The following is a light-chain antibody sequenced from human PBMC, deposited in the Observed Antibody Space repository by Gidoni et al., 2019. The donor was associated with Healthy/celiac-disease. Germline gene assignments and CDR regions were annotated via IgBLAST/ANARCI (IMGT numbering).Light chain of an antibody. CDR2: DAS. J-gene: IGKJ4*01. V-gene: IGKV3-11*01. CDR1: QSVSSY. CDR3: QQSSNWPHT. Sequence: EIVFPQSPATLSLSPGERATLSCRASQSVSSYLAWYQQKPGQAPRLLIYDASNRATGIPARFSGSGSGTDFTLTSSSLEPEDFAVYYCQQSSNWPHTFXGXTKVEIK.